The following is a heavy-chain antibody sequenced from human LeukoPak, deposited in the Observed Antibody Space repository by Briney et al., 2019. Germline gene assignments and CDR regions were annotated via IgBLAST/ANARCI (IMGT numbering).Heavy chain of an antibody. J-gene: IGHJ6*03. CDR3: ARDPYSGRYGDYYYYYMDV. CDR1: GFTLSSYW. CDR2: IKQEGSEN. Sequence: GGSLRLSCAASGFTLSSYWMSWVRQAPGKGLEWVANIKQEGSENYYVDSVKGRFTISRDNAKNSLYLQMNSLRDEDTAVYYCARDPYSGRYGDYYYYYMDVWGKGTTVTISS. V-gene: IGHV3-7*01. D-gene: IGHD1-26*01.